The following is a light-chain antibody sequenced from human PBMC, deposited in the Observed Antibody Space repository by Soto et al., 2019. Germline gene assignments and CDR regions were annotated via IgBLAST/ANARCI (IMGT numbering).Light chain of an antibody. Sequence: ELVLTQSPGTLSLSPGERATVSCRASQTISRNYLVWYQKKPGQAPRLLIYGASTRATGIPDRFTGSGSGTDFTLTITRLEPEDFALYYCQQRSSWPRTFGQGTKVDIK. CDR3: QQRSSWPRT. J-gene: IGKJ1*01. CDR1: QTISRNY. V-gene: IGKV3D-20*02. CDR2: GAS.